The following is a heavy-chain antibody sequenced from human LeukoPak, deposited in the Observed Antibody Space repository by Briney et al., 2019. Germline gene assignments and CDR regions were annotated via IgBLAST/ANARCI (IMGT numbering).Heavy chain of an antibody. CDR1: GYTLTELS. CDR2: FDPEDGET. V-gene: IGHV1-24*01. D-gene: IGHD3-10*01. CDR3: ATPDYYDSGRWALGAFDI. Sequence: ASVKVSCKVSGYTLTELSMHWVRQAPGKGLEWMGGFDPEDGETIYAQKFQGRVTMTEDTSTDTAYMELSSLRSEDTAVYYCATPDYYDSGRWALGAFDIWGQGTMVTVSS. J-gene: IGHJ3*02.